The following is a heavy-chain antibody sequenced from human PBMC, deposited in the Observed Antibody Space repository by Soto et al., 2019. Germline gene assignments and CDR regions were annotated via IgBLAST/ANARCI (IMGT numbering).Heavy chain of an antibody. D-gene: IGHD5-12*01. CDR1: GGSISSGGYY. V-gene: IGHV4-31*03. Sequence: LSLTCTVSGGSISSGGYYWSWIRQHPGKGLEWIGYIYYSGSTYYNPSLKSRVTISVDTSKNQFSLKLSSVTAADTAVYYCARDGRDGYNGFDYWGQGTLVTAPQ. CDR2: IYYSGST. J-gene: IGHJ4*02. CDR3: ARDGRDGYNGFDY.